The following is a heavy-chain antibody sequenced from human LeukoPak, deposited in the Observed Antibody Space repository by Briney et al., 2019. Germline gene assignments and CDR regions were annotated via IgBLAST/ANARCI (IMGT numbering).Heavy chain of an antibody. CDR3: AKEQVAGIFAI. J-gene: IGHJ3*02. CDR1: GFTFSSYG. Sequence: GGSLRLSCAASGFTFSSYGVSGVRQARGEGLEWVSAISGSGGSTYYADSVKGRFTISRDNSKNTLYLQMNSLRAEDKAVYYCAKEQVAGIFAIWGQGTMVTVSS. D-gene: IGHD6-19*01. CDR2: ISGSGGST. V-gene: IGHV3-23*01.